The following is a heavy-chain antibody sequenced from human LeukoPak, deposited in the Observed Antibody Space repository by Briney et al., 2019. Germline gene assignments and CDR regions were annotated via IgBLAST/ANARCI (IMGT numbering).Heavy chain of an antibody. CDR1: GFTFSSYG. CDR2: IWYGGSNK. Sequence: PGGSLRLSCAASGFTFSSYGMHWVRQAPGKGLEWVAVIWYGGSNKYYADSVKGRFTISRDNSKNTLYLQMNSLRAEDTAVYYCARDKYSSGWYYDHYGMDVWGQGTTVTVSS. CDR3: ARDKYSSGWYYDHYGMDV. D-gene: IGHD6-19*01. J-gene: IGHJ6*02. V-gene: IGHV3-33*01.